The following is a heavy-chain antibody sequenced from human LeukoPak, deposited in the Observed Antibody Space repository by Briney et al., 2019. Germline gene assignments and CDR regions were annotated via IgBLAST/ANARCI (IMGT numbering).Heavy chain of an antibody. CDR3: AREFRNYYYYMDV. V-gene: IGHV4-59*01. CDR1: GGSISSYY. J-gene: IGHJ6*03. CDR2: IYYSGST. Sequence: SETLSLTCTVSGGSISSYYWSWIRQPPGKGLEWIGYIYYSGSTNYNPSLKSRVTISVDTSKNQFSLKLNSVTAADTAVYYCAREFRNYYYYMDVWGKGTTVTVSS.